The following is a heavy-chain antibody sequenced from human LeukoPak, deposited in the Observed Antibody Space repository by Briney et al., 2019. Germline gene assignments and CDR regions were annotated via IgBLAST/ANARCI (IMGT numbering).Heavy chain of an antibody. J-gene: IGHJ4*02. Sequence: GESLKISCKGSGYSFTSYWIGWVRQMPGKGLEWMGIIYPGDPDTRSSPTFQGHLTISADKSISTAYLQWSSLKASDTAMYYCARHRRVSSYFDYWGQGALVTVSS. CDR1: GYSFTSYW. V-gene: IGHV5-51*01. CDR2: IYPGDPDT. D-gene: IGHD6-13*01. CDR3: ARHRRVSSYFDY.